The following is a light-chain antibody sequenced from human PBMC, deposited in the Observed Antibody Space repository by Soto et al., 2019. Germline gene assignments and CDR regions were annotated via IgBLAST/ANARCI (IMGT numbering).Light chain of an antibody. CDR1: RSVSSTY. J-gene: IGKJ5*01. V-gene: IGKV3-20*01. CDR2: GAS. Sequence: EIVLTHSPGTLSLSPGDGATLSCRASRSVSSTYLAWYQQRPGQAPRLLIYGASTRARGIPDRCSGTGSGTDFSVTISRLEPEDFAVYFCQQYGGSPPVTFGQGTRLEIK. CDR3: QQYGGSPPVT.